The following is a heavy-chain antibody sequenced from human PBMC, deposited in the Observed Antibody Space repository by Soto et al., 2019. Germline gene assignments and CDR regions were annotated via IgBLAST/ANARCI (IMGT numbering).Heavy chain of an antibody. CDR3: AHRGYYGSGSYYNVDSPPWYFDL. CDR2: IYWDDDK. CDR1: GFSLSTSGVG. V-gene: IGHV2-5*02. J-gene: IGHJ2*01. D-gene: IGHD3-10*01. Sequence: QITLKESGPTLVKPTQTLTLTCTFSGFSLSTSGVGVGWIRQPPGKALEWLALIYWDDDKRYSPSLKSRLTITKDTSKHQVVLTMTNSDAVDPDTYFCAHRGYYGSGSYYNVDSPPWYFDLWVRCTLVTVSS.